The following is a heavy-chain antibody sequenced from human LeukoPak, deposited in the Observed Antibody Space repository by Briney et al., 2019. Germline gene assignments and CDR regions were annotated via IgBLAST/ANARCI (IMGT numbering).Heavy chain of an antibody. D-gene: IGHD3-16*02. CDR2: ISAYNGNT. Sequence: ASVKVSCKASGYTFTSYGISWVRQAPGQGLEWMGWISAYNGNTNYAQKFQGRVTMTRDTSISTAYMELSRLRSDDTAVYYCARARIMITFGGVIVIPLPDYWGQGTLVTVSS. V-gene: IGHV1-18*01. CDR1: GYTFTSYG. CDR3: ARARIMITFGGVIVIPLPDY. J-gene: IGHJ4*02.